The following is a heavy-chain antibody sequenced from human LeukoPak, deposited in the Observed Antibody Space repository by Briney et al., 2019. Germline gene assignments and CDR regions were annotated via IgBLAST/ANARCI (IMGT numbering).Heavy chain of an antibody. Sequence: GGSLRLSCAAAGFMFSNYVMYWVRQAPGKGLEWVSVISASGGTTDYADSVKGRFTISRDNSKNTLYLQMNSLRAADTAVYYCAKGGRGSYYSDSWGQGTLVTVSS. V-gene: IGHV3-23*01. CDR2: ISASGGTT. D-gene: IGHD3-10*01. CDR3: AKGGRGSYYSDS. J-gene: IGHJ4*02. CDR1: GFMFSNYV.